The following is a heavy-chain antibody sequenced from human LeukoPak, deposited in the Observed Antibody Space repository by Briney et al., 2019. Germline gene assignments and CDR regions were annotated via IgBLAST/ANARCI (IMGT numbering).Heavy chain of an antibody. CDR2: TFYRSKWYN. V-gene: IGHV6-1*01. D-gene: IGHD6-13*01. CDR3: AREAAAGWVDY. Sequence: SQTLSLTCAISGDSVSSNSGVGTWIRQSPSRGFEWLGRTFYRSKWYNHYAVSVKSRITINPDTSKNQFSLQLNSVTPEDTAVYYCAREAAAGWVDYWGQGTLVTVSS. J-gene: IGHJ4*02. CDR1: GDSVSSNSGV.